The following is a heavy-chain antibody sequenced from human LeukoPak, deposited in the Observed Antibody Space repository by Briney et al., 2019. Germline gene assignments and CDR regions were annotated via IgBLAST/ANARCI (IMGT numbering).Heavy chain of an antibody. CDR1: GFTFSSYE. CDR2: ISSSGSTI. J-gene: IGHJ4*02. D-gene: IGHD6-13*01. V-gene: IGHV3-48*03. Sequence: GGPLRLSCAASGFTFSSYEMNWVRQAPGKGLEWVSYISSSGSTIYYADFVKGRFTISRDNAKNSLYLQMNSLRAEDTAVYYCARNPLGAAAGYYFDYWGQGTLVTVSS. CDR3: ARNPLGAAAGYYFDY.